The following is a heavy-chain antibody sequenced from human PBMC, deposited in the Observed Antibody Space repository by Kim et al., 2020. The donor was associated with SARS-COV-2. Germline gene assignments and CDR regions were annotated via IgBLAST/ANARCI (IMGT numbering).Heavy chain of an antibody. V-gene: IGHV1-18*01. Sequence: ASVKVSCKASGYTFTSYGISWVRQAPGQGLEWMGWISAYNGNTNYAQKLQGRVTMTTDTSTSTAYMELRSLRSDDTAVYYCARVREEGYSSSWYIDYWGQGTLVTVSS. CDR3: ARVREEGYSSSWYIDY. J-gene: IGHJ4*02. D-gene: IGHD6-13*01. CDR1: GYTFTSYG. CDR2: ISAYNGNT.